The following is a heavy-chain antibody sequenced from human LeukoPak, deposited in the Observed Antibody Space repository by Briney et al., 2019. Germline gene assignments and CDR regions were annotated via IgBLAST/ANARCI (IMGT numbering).Heavy chain of an antibody. Sequence: SETLSLTCAVYGGSFSGYYWSWIRQPPGKGLEWIGEINHSGSTNYNPSLKSRVTISVDTSKNQFSLQLSSVTAADTAVYYCARAPLPNRHYYFDYWGQGTLVAVSS. CDR1: GGSFSGYY. V-gene: IGHV4-34*01. J-gene: IGHJ4*02. CDR3: ARAPLPNRHYYFDY. CDR2: INHSGST. D-gene: IGHD1-14*01.